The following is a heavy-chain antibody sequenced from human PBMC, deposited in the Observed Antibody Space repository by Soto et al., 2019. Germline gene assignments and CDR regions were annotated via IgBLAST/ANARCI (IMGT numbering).Heavy chain of an antibody. CDR1: GFTFSGYA. D-gene: IGHD1-1*01. CDR3: ARDRLRYNWNDFPYYYYGMDV. CDR2: ISYDGSNK. V-gene: IGHV3-30-3*01. Sequence: QVQLVESGGGVVQPGRSLRLSCAASGFTFSGYAMHWVRQAPGKGLEWVAVISYDGSNKYYADSVKGRFTISRDNSKNTLYLQMNSLRAEDTAVYYCARDRLRYNWNDFPYYYYGMDVWGQGTTVTVSS. J-gene: IGHJ6*02.